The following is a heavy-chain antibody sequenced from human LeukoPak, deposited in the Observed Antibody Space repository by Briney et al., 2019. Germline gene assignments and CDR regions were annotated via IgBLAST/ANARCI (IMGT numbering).Heavy chain of an antibody. V-gene: IGHV3-23*01. CDR2: ISGSGGST. CDR1: GFTFSSYG. CDR3: AKDLSGYGSGSYLFDY. D-gene: IGHD3-10*01. Sequence: GGSLRLSCAASGFTFSSYGMSWVRQAPGKGLEWVSAISGSGGSTYYADSVKGRFTISRDNSKNTLYLQMNSLRAEDTAVYYCAKDLSGYGSGSYLFDYWGQGTLVTVSS. J-gene: IGHJ4*02.